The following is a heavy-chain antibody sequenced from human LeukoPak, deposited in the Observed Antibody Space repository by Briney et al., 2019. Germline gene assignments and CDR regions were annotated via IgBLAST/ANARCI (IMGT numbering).Heavy chain of an antibody. V-gene: IGHV1-18*03. D-gene: IGHD5-24*01. CDR2: ISVYNGNT. Sequence: GASVKVSCKASGGTFSSYAISWVRQAPGQGLEWMGWISVYNGNTNYAQKLQGRVTITRDTSANTAYMELSSLRSEDMAVYYCAREDGDGYNSPDYNWFDPWGQGTLVTVSS. CDR1: GGTFSSYA. CDR3: AREDGDGYNSPDYNWFDP. J-gene: IGHJ5*02.